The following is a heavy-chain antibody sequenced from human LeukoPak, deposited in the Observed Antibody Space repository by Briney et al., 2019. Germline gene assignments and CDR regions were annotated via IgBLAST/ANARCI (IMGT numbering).Heavy chain of an antibody. V-gene: IGHV4-34*01. CDR3: ARHGIRNNGSRSYKAFWFHP. CDR2: FYYIGRT. J-gene: IGHJ5*02. D-gene: IGHD3-10*01. CDR1: DGSLSGYY. Sequence: SETLSLTCALYDGSLSGYYWNCIRQPPENGPEWIVTFYYIGRTYYNPSLKSRFTISVGTSKNQFSLKLSSVTAADTAVYYCARHGIRNNGSRSYKAFWFHPWGQGTLVTVSS.